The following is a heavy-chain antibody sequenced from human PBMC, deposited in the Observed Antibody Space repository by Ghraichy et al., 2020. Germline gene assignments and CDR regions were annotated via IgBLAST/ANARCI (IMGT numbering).Heavy chain of an antibody. CDR3: ARGLRYGMGV. CDR2: INSDGSTT. J-gene: IGHJ6*02. V-gene: IGHV3-74*01. CDR1: GFTFSSSW. Sequence: LSLTCVVSGFTFSSSWMHWVRQGPGKELVWVSCINSDGSTTNFADSVKGRSTISRDNAKNTLYLQMNSLRAEDTAVYYCARGLRYGMGVWGQGTTVTVSS.